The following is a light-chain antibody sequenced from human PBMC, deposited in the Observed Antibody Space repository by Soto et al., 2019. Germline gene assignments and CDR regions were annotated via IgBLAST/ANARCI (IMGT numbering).Light chain of an antibody. V-gene: IGLV2-14*01. J-gene: IGLJ3*02. Sequence: QSVLTQPASVSGSPGQSITISCNGTSSDVGGYNYVSWYQQHPGKAPKLIIYEVSNRPSGVSNRFSGSKSGNTASLTISGLQAEDEADYYCSSYTTSSTWVFGGGTKLTVL. CDR3: SSYTTSSTWV. CDR2: EVS. CDR1: SSDVGGYNY.